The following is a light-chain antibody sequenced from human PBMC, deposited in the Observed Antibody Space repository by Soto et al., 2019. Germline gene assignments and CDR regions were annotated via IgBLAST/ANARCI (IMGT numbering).Light chain of an antibody. Sequence: EIVLTQSPGTLSLSPGERATLSCRASQSVSSTFLACYQKKPGQAPMLLFYDSSSRAIGIPARFSGSGSGRDFSLIISSLEHEDFAVYYCQQYGSFPWTFGQGTKVEIK. CDR1: QSVSSTF. V-gene: IGKV3-20*01. CDR3: QQYGSFPWT. J-gene: IGKJ1*01. CDR2: DSS.